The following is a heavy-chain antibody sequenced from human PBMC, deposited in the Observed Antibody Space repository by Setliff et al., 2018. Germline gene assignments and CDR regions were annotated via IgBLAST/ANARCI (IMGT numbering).Heavy chain of an antibody. J-gene: IGHJ4*02. Sequence: PGGSLRLSCAASGFTFSSYWMSWVRQAPGKGLEWVANIKQDGSEKYYVDSVKGRFTISRDNAKNSLYLQMNSLRAEDTAVYYCARGPFLEWLLYFDYWGQGTLVTVSS. V-gene: IGHV3-7*01. CDR2: IKQDGSEK. CDR1: GFTFSSYW. D-gene: IGHD3-3*01. CDR3: ARGPFLEWLLYFDY.